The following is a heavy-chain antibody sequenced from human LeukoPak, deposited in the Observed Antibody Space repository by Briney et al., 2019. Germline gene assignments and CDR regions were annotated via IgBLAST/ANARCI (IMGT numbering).Heavy chain of an antibody. CDR1: GYTFTSYD. CDR2: INPNSGGT. D-gene: IGHD3-16*01. J-gene: IGHJ3*02. CDR3: AKATYVGAFDI. V-gene: IGHV1-2*02. Sequence: ASVKVSCKASGYTFTSYDINWVRQATGHGLEWMGWINPNSGGTNYAQKSQGRVTMTRDTSISTAYMELSRLRSDDTAVYYCAKATYVGAFDIWGQGTMVTVSS.